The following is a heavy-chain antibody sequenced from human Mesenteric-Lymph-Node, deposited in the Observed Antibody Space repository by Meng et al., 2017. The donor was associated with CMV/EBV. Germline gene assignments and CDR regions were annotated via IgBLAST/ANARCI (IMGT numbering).Heavy chain of an antibody. D-gene: IGHD5-12*01. CDR1: GYTLTGYY. J-gene: IGHJ4*02. CDR2: INPNSGGT. CDR3: ARGGYDSPFDY. V-gene: IGHV1-2*06. Sequence: SFKASGYTLTGYYMPWVRQAPGQGLGWMGRINPNSGGTNYAQKFQGRVTMTRDTSISTAYMELSRLRSDDTAVYYCARGGYDSPFDYWGQGTLVTVSS.